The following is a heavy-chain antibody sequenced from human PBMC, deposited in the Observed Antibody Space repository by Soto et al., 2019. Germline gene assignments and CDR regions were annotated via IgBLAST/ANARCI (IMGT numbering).Heavy chain of an antibody. CDR2: ISSSGTTI. D-gene: IGHD3-10*01. J-gene: IGHJ4*02. V-gene: IGHV3-48*02. Sequence: GGSLRLSCAASGFNFGTYSMNWVRQTPGKGLQWISYISSSGTTIYYADSVKGRSTISRDNAKNSLFLQMNSLRDEDTAVYSCARDTIFDYWGRGTLVTVSS. CDR1: GFNFGTYS. CDR3: ARDTIFDY.